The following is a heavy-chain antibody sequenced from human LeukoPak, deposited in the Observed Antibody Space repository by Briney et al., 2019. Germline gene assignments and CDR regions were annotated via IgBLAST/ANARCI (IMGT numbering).Heavy chain of an antibody. CDR2: TSYDGGNK. V-gene: IGHV3-30-3*01. CDR1: GFTFGGHS. J-gene: IGHJ4*02. Sequence: PGGSLRLSCAASGFTFGGHSMHWVRQAPGKGLEWVALTSYDGGNKYYAGSVEGRFTISRDNSKNTLYLQVDSLRPEDTAVYYCARDNGYRNGHAFDFWGQGTLVTVSS. CDR3: ARDNGYRNGHAFDF. D-gene: IGHD5-18*01.